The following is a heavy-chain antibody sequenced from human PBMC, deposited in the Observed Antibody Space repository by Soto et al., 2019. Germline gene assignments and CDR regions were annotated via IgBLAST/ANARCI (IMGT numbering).Heavy chain of an antibody. V-gene: IGHV1-18*01. CDR2: ISAYNGNT. CDR3: ARDPGIVLVPAATALDAFDI. CDR1: GYTFTSYG. D-gene: IGHD2-2*01. Sequence: ASVKVSCKASGYTFTSYGISWVRQAPGQGLEWMGWISAYNGNTNYAQKLQGRVTMTTDTSTSTAYMELRSLRSDDTAMYYCARDPGIVLVPAATALDAFDIWGQGTMVTVSS. J-gene: IGHJ3*02.